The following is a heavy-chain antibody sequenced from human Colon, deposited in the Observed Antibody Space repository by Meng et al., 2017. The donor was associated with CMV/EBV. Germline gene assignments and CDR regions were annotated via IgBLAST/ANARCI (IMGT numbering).Heavy chain of an antibody. CDR3: AKDFDRVMEQYYGMDV. V-gene: IGHV3-23*03. J-gene: IGHJ6*02. CDR1: GFTFSSYS. CDR2: IYGGSSST. Sequence: GESLKISCAASGFTFSSYSLNWVRQAPGKGLEWVSMIYGGSSSTYYADSVRGRFTVSRDDSKNTLYLQMNGLRVEDTAVYYCAKDFDRVMEQYYGMDVWGQGTTVTVSS. D-gene: IGHD2-21*01.